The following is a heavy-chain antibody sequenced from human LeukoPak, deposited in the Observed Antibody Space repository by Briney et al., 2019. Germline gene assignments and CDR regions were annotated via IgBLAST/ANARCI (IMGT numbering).Heavy chain of an antibody. J-gene: IGHJ5*02. V-gene: IGHV3-21*01. CDR2: ISSTGSSI. CDR3: ARDDVAWNDVHWFDP. D-gene: IGHD1-1*01. Sequence: GGSLRLSCAASGFTFSYYTMSWVRQAPGKGLEWVSPISSTGSSIYYADSVKGRFTISRDNAKNSLYLQMSSLRVEDTAVYYCARDDVAWNDVHWFDPWGQGTLVTASS. CDR1: GFTFSYYT.